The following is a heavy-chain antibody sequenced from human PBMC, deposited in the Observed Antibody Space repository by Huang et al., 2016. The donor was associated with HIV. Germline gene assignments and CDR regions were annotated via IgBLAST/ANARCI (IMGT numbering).Heavy chain of an antibody. V-gene: IGHV1-2*02. D-gene: IGHD1-26*01. CDR2: INPNRGGT. Sequence: QVQLVQSGAEVKKPGASVKVSCTDSGYTFTVHSMHWVGQAPGQGLEGRGGINPNRGGTNKAQRFQGRLTMTRDTSISTAYMELSRLGSDDTAVYYCARDRVGATPAAVYNWFDPWGQGTLVTVSS. CDR1: GYTFTVHS. CDR3: ARDRVGATPAAVYNWFDP. J-gene: IGHJ5*02.